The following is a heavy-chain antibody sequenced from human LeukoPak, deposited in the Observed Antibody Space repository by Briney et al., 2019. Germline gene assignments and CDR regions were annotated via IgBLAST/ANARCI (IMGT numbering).Heavy chain of an antibody. CDR3: MKDGPSWGLL. CDR2: IISTTGSA. J-gene: IGHJ4*02. D-gene: IGHD3-16*01. CDR1: GISINPYY. Sequence: PSETQSLTCTVSGISINPYYWTWIRQPAGKGLEWIGRIISTTGSANYNPSLKSRVTMSVDTSKNQFSLELTSVTAADTAVYYCMKDGPSWGLLWGLGTLVTVSS. V-gene: IGHV4-4*07.